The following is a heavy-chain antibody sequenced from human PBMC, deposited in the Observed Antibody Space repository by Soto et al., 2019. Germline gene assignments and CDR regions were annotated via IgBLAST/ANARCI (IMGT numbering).Heavy chain of an antibody. Sequence: QMQVVQSGPEVKKPGTSVKVSCKTSGFMFTSSAVQWVRQARGRRLEWIGWLVVGSGNTHYAQHFQERVTLTRDMSTGTAYMELSSLRSEDTAVYYCAAVPVLRFLKWLPAYFDYWGQGTLVTVSS. CDR1: GFMFTSSA. V-gene: IGHV1-58*01. CDR3: AAVPVLRFLKWLPAYFDY. D-gene: IGHD3-3*01. CDR2: LVVGSGNT. J-gene: IGHJ4*02.